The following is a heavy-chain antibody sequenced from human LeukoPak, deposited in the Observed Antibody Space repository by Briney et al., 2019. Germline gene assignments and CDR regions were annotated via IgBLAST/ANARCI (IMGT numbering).Heavy chain of an antibody. CDR2: IYYSGST. V-gene: IGHV4-31*03. J-gene: IGHJ4*02. Sequence: SETLSLTCTVSGGSISSGGYYWSWIRQHPGKGLEWIGYIYYSGSTYYNPSLKSRVTISVDTSKNQFSLKLSSVTAADTAVYYCARERGVSSGYIIWGQGTLVTVSS. CDR3: ARERGVSSGYII. CDR1: GGSISSGGYY. D-gene: IGHD3-22*01.